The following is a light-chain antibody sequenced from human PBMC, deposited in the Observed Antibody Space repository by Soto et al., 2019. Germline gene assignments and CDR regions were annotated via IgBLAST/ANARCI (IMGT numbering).Light chain of an antibody. CDR3: QQRSNGLT. V-gene: IGKV3D-20*02. J-gene: IGKJ4*01. CDR1: QSVSSSY. CDR2: GAS. Sequence: EVVMTQSPATLSVSPGERVTLSCRASQSVSSSYLAWYQQKPGQAPRLLIYGASNRATGIPARFSGSGSGTDFILIISGLEPEDSAVYYCQQRSNGLTFGGGTKVDI.